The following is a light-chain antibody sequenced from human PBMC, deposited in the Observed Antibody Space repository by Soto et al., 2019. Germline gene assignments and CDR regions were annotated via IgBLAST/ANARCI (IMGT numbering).Light chain of an antibody. CDR3: QQYGSSPIT. J-gene: IGKJ5*01. CDR1: QSGSSSY. V-gene: IGKV3-20*01. CDR2: GAS. Sequence: EIVLTQSPGTLSLSPGERATLSCRASQSGSSSYLAWYQQKPGQGPRLLIYGASFRATGIPDRFSGSGSGTDFTLTISRLEPEDFAVYYCQQYGSSPITFGQGTRLEIK.